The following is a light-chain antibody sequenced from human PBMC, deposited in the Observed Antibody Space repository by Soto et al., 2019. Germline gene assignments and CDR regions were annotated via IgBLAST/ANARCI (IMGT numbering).Light chain of an antibody. CDR1: SSDVGSYNL. CDR3: CSYAGSSTLYVV. CDR2: EGS. J-gene: IGLJ2*01. Sequence: QSALTQPASVSGSPGQSITISCTGTSSDVGSYNLVSWHQQHPGKAPKLMIYEGSKRPSGVSNRFSGSKSGNTASLTISGLQAEDEADYYCCSYAGSSTLYVVFGGGTKLTVL. V-gene: IGLV2-23*01.